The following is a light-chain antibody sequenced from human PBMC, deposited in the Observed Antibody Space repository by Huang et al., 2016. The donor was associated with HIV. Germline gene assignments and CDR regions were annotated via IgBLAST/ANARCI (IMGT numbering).Light chain of an antibody. CDR2: LGS. CDR3: MQGLQTPYT. Sequence: DIVMTPSPLSLPATPGAPAFISCNSSQSLLRSSGYNYLDWYLQKPGQSPQLLIYLGSNRASGVPDMFSGIGAGTDFTLRISRVEAEDVGVYYCMQGLQTPYTFGQGTNLEIK. V-gene: IGKV2-28*01. J-gene: IGKJ2*01. CDR1: QSLLRSSGYNY.